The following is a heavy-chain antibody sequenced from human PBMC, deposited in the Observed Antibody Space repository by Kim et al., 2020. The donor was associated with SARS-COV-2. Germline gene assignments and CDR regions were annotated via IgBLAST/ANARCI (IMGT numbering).Heavy chain of an antibody. CDR2: ISPDGSQA. CDR3: VRVGGG. D-gene: IGHD3-16*01. Sequence: GGSLRLSCAASGFTFSKYIIQWVRQAPGKGLEWVAVISPDGSQAFYADSVKGRFTTSRDNPKNTLYLQMNALRPEDTVVYHCVRVGGGWGQGTLVTVSS. CDR1: GFTFSKYI. V-gene: IGHV3-30*03. J-gene: IGHJ4*02.